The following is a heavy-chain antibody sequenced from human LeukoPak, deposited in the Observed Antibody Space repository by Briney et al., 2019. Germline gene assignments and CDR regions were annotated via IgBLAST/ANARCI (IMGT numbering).Heavy chain of an antibody. Sequence: PGGPVRLPCAASGFTFRRHAMIWLRQAPGKGLEGVSAKSGSEGSTYFGDSVRCRFNISRDNSRNTLYLQMNSLRAEDTAIYYCAKGPSYYYDSSGYDYFDYWGQGTRVTVSS. CDR1: GFTFRRHA. D-gene: IGHD3-22*01. V-gene: IGHV3-23*01. CDR2: KSGSEGST. CDR3: AKGPSYYYDSSGYDYFDY. J-gene: IGHJ4*02.